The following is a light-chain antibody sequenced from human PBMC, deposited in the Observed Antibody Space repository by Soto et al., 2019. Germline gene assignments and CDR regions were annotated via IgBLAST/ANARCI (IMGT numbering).Light chain of an antibody. V-gene: IGKV1-5*03. Sequence: DIQMTQSPSTLSASVGDRVTITCRASQTINNWLAWYQQKPGKAPKLLIYKASSLESGVPSRFSGSGSGTEFTLTISSLQPDDFASYYCQQYHSYGTVTFGQGTKVEIK. CDR1: QTINNW. CDR3: QQYHSYGTVT. J-gene: IGKJ1*01. CDR2: KAS.